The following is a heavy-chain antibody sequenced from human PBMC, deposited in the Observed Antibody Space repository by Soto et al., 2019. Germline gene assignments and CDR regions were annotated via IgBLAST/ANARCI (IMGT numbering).Heavy chain of an antibody. J-gene: IGHJ5*02. V-gene: IGHV3-30*04. CDR1: GFTFTSHA. CDR2: ISYDEGDK. CDR3: AMSPFLSGTYPSWFHP. D-gene: IGHD3-10*01. Sequence: QVQLVESGGGVVQPGRSLRLSCAASGFTFTSHALHWVRQTPGKGLEWVAVISYDEGDKFYAASVKGRFTISRDNSKNALSLKMNSLRSEDTAIYYWAMSPFLSGTYPSWFHPWGEGTLVSVST.